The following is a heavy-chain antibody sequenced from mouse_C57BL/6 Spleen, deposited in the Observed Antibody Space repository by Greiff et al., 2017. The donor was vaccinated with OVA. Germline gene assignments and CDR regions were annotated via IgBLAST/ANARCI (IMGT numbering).Heavy chain of an antibody. Sequence: QVQLQQSGAELVKPGASVKISCKASGYAFSSYWMNWVKQRPGKGLEWIGQIYPGDGDTNYNGKFKGKATLTADKSSSTAYMQLSSLTSADSAVYFCARFYGSSYSHYYAMDYWGQGTSVTVSS. CDR3: ARFYGSSYSHYYAMDY. J-gene: IGHJ4*01. CDR2: IYPGDGDT. V-gene: IGHV1-80*01. CDR1: GYAFSSYW. D-gene: IGHD1-1*01.